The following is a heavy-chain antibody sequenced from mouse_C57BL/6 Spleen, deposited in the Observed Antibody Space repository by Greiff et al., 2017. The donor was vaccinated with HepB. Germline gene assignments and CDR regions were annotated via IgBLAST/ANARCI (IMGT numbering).Heavy chain of an antibody. CDR3: ARRGYGRAMDY. CDR2: IYPGSGNT. J-gene: IGHJ4*01. D-gene: IGHD1-1*01. V-gene: IGHV1-66*01. Sequence: VKLVESGPELVKPGASVKISCKASGYSFTSYYIHWVKQRPGQGLEWIGWIYPGSGNTKYNEKFKGKATLTADTSSSTAYMQLSSLTSEDSAVYYCARRGYGRAMDYWGQGTSVTVSS. CDR1: GYSFTSYY.